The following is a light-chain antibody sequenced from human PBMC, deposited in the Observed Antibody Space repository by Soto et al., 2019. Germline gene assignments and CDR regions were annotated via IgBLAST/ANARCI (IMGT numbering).Light chain of an antibody. Sequence: EVVMTQSPATLSASPGERVILSCRASQSVNRNLAWYQQRPGQAPRLLIYDASTRATGIPARFSGSGSGAEFTLTISSLQSEYLAVYHCQQYDNWPPWTFGQGTKVDIK. CDR1: QSVNRN. CDR2: DAS. CDR3: QQYDNWPPWT. J-gene: IGKJ1*01. V-gene: IGKV3-15*01.